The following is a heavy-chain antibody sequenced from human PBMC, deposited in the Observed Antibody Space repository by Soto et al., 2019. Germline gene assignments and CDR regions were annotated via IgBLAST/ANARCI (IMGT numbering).Heavy chain of an antibody. J-gene: IGHJ6*03. CDR1: SGSISSSNW. CDR3: ARSEYSSSPLPPHYYYYYMDV. Sequence: QVQLQESGPGLVKPSGTLSLTCAVSSGSISSSNWWSWVRQPPGKGLEWIGEIYHSGSTNYNPSLKSRVTISVDKSKNQFSLKLSSVTAADTAVYYCARSEYSSSPLPPHYYYYYMDVWGKGTTVTVSS. D-gene: IGHD6-6*01. V-gene: IGHV4-4*02. CDR2: IYHSGST.